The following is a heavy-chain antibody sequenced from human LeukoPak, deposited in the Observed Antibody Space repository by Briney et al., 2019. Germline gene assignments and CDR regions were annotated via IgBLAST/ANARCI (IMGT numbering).Heavy chain of an antibody. V-gene: IGHV1-2*02. J-gene: IGHJ5*02. CDR1: GYTFTGYY. Sequence: GASVKVSCRASGYTFTGYYMHWVRQAPGQGLEWMGWINPNSGGTNYAQKFQGRVTMTRDTSISTAYMELSRLRSDDTAVYYCARARKIVVVTAEDNWFDPWGQGTLVTVSS. CDR3: ARARKIVVVTAEDNWFDP. D-gene: IGHD2-21*02. CDR2: INPNSGGT.